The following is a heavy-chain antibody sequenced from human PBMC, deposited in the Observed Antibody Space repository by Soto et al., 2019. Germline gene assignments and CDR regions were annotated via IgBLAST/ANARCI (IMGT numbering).Heavy chain of an antibody. J-gene: IGHJ4*02. V-gene: IGHV4-34*01. CDR3: ARGVRRLYYFDY. D-gene: IGHD3-10*01. CDR1: GGSFSGYY. Sequence: SETLSLTCAVYGGSFSGYYWSWIRQPPGKGLEWIGEINHSGSTNYNPSLKSRVTISVDTSKNQFSLKLSSVTAADTAVYYCARGVRRLYYFDYWGQGTLVTVSS. CDR2: INHSGST.